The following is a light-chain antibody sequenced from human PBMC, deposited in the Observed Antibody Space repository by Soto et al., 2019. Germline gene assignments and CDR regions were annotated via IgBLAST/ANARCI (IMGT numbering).Light chain of an antibody. CDR1: QSVSSY. Sequence: EIVMTQSPATLSVSPWERATLSCRASQSVSSYLAWYQQKPGQAPRLLIYGASTRATDIPARFSGSGSGTEFTLTISSLQSEDFALYYCQQYNNWPPWKFGQGTKVDIK. CDR3: QQYNNWPPWK. J-gene: IGKJ1*01. V-gene: IGKV3-15*01. CDR2: GAS.